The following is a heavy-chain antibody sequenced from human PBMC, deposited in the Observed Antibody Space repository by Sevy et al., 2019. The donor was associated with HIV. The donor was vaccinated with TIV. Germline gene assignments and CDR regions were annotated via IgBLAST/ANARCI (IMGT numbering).Heavy chain of an antibody. D-gene: IGHD6-13*01. V-gene: IGHV3-33*01. J-gene: IGHJ4*02. CDR2: IWYDGSNK. CDR1: GFTFSSYG. Sequence: GGSLRLSCAASGFTFSSYGMHWVRQAPGKGLEWVAVIWYDGSNKYYADSVKGRFTISRDNSKNTLYLQMNSLRAEDTAVYYCARAHIAAAGTYYFDYWGQGTLVTVSS. CDR3: ARAHIAAAGTYYFDY.